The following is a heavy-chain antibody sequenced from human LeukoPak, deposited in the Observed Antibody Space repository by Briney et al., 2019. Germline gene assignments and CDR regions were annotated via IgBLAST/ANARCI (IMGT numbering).Heavy chain of an antibody. CDR1: GFTFGSYG. V-gene: IGHV3-30*02. Sequence: GGSLRLSCAASGFTFGSYGIHWVRQAPGKGREWVAFIRNDGSTKYYTDSVKGRFTISRDNSRATLYLQMNSLRAEDTAVYYCAKDQPDVGTTAWFFDYWGQGTLVTVSS. CDR3: AKDQPDVGTTAWFFDY. J-gene: IGHJ4*02. CDR2: IRNDGSTK. D-gene: IGHD1-26*01.